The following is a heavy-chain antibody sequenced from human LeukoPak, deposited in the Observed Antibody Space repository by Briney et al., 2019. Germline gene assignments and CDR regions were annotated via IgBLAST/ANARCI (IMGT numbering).Heavy chain of an antibody. D-gene: IGHD3-10*01. CDR2: ISYDGSNK. CDR3: AKDEGTMVRGVIPSETQCFDY. V-gene: IGHV3-30*18. J-gene: IGHJ4*02. CDR1: GFTFSSYG. Sequence: GRSLRLSCAASGFTFSSYGMHWVRQAPGKGLEWVAVISYDGSNKYYADSVKGRFTISRDNSKNTPYLQMNSLRAEDTAVYYCAKDEGTMVRGVIPSETQCFDYWGQGTLVTVSS.